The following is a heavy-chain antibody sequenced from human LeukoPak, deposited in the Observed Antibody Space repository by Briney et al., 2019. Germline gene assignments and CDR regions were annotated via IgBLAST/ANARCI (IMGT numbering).Heavy chain of an antibody. CDR1: GFTFTSSA. CDR2: IVVGSVDT. D-gene: IGHD5-18*01. J-gene: IGHJ6*04. V-gene: IGHV1-58*01. CDR3: AAGGYSYGYGLRYYYYGMDV. Sequence: ASVKVPCNASGFTFTSSAVPWVRQARGQRLEWIGWIVVGSVDTNYAQKFQERVTITRDMSTSTGYMELSSLRSEDTAVYYCAAGGYSYGYGLRYYYYGMDVWGKGTTVTVSS.